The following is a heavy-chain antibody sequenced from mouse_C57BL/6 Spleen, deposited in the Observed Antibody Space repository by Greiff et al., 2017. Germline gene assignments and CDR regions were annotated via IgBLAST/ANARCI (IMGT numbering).Heavy chain of an antibody. CDR3: ARRDDGPSYWYFDV. D-gene: IGHD2-3*01. V-gene: IGHV1-63*01. CDR1: GYTFTNYW. CDR2: IYPGGGYT. J-gene: IGHJ1*03. Sequence: VQLVESGAELVRPGTSVKMSCKASGYTFTNYWIGWAKQRPGHGLEWIGDIYPGGGYTNYNEKFKGKATLTVDKSSSTAYMQFSSLTSEDSAIYYCARRDDGPSYWYFDVWGTGTTVTVSS.